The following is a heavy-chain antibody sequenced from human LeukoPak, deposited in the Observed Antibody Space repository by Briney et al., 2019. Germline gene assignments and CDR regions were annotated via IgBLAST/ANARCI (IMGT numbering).Heavy chain of an antibody. CDR1: GFTSSNNW. D-gene: IGHD3-10*01. CDR3: ARDGPWFGEFFDY. V-gene: IGHV3-7*01. Sequence: PGGSLRLSCAPPGFTSSNNWMSWVPHAPRNGLEWVANKKGDGSSKSYLDSGKGRFTISRDNAKSSLYLQMSSLRAEDTAVYFCARDGPWFGEFFDYWGQGTLVTVSS. CDR2: KKGDGSSK. J-gene: IGHJ4*02.